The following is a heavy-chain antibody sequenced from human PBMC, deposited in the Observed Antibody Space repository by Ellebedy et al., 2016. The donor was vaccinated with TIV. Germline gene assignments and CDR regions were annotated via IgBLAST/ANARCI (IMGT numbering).Heavy chain of an antibody. CDR3: ARHPSVAGPGDV. Sequence: GGSLRLSCAASGFMFSDHYMDWVRQAPGKGLEWVGRSRNKANSYSTEYAASVKGRFTIARDDSKNSVYLQMNSLQTEDTAVYYCARHPSVAGPGDVWGQGTTVTVSS. CDR2: SRNKANSYST. D-gene: IGHD6-19*01. V-gene: IGHV3-72*01. CDR1: GFMFSDHY. J-gene: IGHJ6*02.